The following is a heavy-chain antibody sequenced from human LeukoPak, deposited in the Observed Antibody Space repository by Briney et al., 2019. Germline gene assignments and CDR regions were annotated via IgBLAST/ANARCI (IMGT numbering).Heavy chain of an antibody. V-gene: IGHV1-18*01. D-gene: IGHD1-26*01. Sequence: ASVKVSCKASGYTFTSYGISWVRQAPGQGLEWMGWISAYNGNTNYAQKVQGRVTMTTDTSTNTAYMELKSLRSDDTAVYYCARDRYGARSGSYDYWGQGTLVTVSS. CDR1: GYTFTSYG. CDR3: ARDRYGARSGSYDY. J-gene: IGHJ4*02. CDR2: ISAYNGNT.